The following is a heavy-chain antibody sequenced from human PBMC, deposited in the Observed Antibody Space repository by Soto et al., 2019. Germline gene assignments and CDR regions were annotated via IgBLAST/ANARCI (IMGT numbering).Heavy chain of an antibody. CDR2: ISAYNGNT. V-gene: IGHV1-18*01. CDR1: GYTFTSYG. D-gene: IGHD3-3*01. J-gene: IGHJ4*02. Sequence: GAPAKVSCKASGYTFTSYGTSWVRQAHGQGLEWMGWISAYNGNTNYAQKLQGRVTMTTDTSTSTAYMELRSLRSDDTAVYYCARAYYDFWSGYSSYYFDYWGQGTLVTVSS. CDR3: ARAYYDFWSGYSSYYFDY.